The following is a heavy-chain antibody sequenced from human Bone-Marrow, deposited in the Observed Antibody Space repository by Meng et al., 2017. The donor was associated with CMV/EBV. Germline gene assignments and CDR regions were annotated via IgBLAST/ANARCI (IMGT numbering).Heavy chain of an antibody. D-gene: IGHD1-14*01. J-gene: IGHJ6*02. CDR3: ASWTNPRGYYGMDV. CDR1: GGSIRSSSYY. Sequence: SETLSLTCTVSGGSIRSSSYYWGWIRQPPGKGLEWIGSIYYSGSTYYNPSLKSRVTISVDTSKNQFSLKLSSVTAADTAVYYCASWTNPRGYYGMDVWGQGTTVTVSS. V-gene: IGHV4-39*01. CDR2: IYYSGST.